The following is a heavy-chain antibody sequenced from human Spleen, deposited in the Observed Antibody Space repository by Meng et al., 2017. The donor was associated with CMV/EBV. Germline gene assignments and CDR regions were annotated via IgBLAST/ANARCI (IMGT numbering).Heavy chain of an antibody. CDR2: ISTTSTYI. V-gene: IGHV3-21*01. CDR3: VRATVDYAFDI. Sequence: SCAASEFTLSSYSMSWVRQAPGKGLEWVSSISTTSTYIYYADSVKGRFTISRDNAKNSLFLQMNSLRADDTAVYYCVRATVDYAFDIWGQGTMVTVSS. D-gene: IGHD2-21*01. CDR1: EFTLSSYS. J-gene: IGHJ3*02.